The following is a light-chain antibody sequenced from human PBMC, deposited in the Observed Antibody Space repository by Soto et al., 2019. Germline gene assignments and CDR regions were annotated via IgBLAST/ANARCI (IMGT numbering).Light chain of an antibody. CDR3: QQYNSWLWT. V-gene: IGKV3-15*01. CDR2: GAS. J-gene: IGKJ1*01. Sequence: IVMTQSPATLSVAAPRGCTLACRASQSVSSKLAWYQQKPGQAPRLLIYGASTRATGIPARFSGSGSGTEFTLIISSLQSEDSAVYYCQQYNSWLWTFGQGTKVDIK. CDR1: QSVSSK.